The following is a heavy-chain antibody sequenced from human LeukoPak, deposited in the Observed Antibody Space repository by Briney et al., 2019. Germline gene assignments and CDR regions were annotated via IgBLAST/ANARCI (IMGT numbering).Heavy chain of an antibody. V-gene: IGHV3-7*01. CDR3: ARDLPGGSSSWYNWFDP. CDR2: IKQDGSEK. CDR1: GLTFSSYW. J-gene: IGHJ5*02. Sequence: GGSLRLSCAASGLTFSSYWMSWVRQAPGKGLEWVANIKQDGSEKYYVDSVKGRFTISRDNAKNSLCLQMNSLRAEDTAVYYCARDLPGGSSSWYNWFDPWGQGTLVTVSS. D-gene: IGHD6-13*01.